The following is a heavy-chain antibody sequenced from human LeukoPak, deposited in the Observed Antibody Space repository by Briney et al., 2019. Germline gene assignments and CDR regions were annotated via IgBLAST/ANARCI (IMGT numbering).Heavy chain of an antibody. CDR2: INPNSGGT. CDR3: ARDGRYSSSWVGWFDP. V-gene: IGHV1-2*02. CDR1: GYTFTGYY. J-gene: IGHJ5*02. D-gene: IGHD6-13*01. Sequence: GASVKVSCKASGYTFTGYYMHWVRQAPGQGLERMGWINPNSGGTNYAQKFQGRVTMTRDTSIRTAYMELSRLRSDDTAVYYCARDGRYSSSWVGWFDPWGQGTLVTVSS.